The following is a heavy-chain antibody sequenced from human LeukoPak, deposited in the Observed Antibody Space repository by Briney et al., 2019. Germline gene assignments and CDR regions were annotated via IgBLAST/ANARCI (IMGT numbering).Heavy chain of an antibody. V-gene: IGHV3-7*01. J-gene: IGHJ4*02. D-gene: IGHD2-2*01. CDR3: ARDRVPATAGFDY. CDR1: GFTFSSYS. Sequence: GGSLRLSCAASGFTFSSYSMNWVRQAPGKGLEWVANIKQDGSEKYYVDSVKGRFTISRDNAKNSLYLQMNSLRAEDTAVYYCARDRVPATAGFDYWGQGTLVTVSS. CDR2: IKQDGSEK.